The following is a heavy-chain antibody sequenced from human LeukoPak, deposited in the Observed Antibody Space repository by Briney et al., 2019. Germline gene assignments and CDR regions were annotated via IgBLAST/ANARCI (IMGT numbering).Heavy chain of an antibody. V-gene: IGHV3-48*03. CDR1: GFTFSSYE. D-gene: IGHD1-1*01. CDR2: ISSSGSTI. CDR3: ARDYPVHSVAFDY. J-gene: IGHJ4*02. Sequence: GGSLRLSCAASGFTFSSYEMNRVRQAPGKGLEWVSYISSSGSTIYYADSVKGRFTISRDNAKNSLYLQMNSLRAEDTAVYYCARDYPVHSVAFDYWGQGTLVTVSS.